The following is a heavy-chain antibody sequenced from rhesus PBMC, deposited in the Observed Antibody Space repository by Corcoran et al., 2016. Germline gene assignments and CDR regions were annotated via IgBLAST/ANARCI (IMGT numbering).Heavy chain of an antibody. J-gene: IGHJ4*01. V-gene: IGHV3S5*01. Sequence: VQLVESGGGLVQPGGSLRLSCAASGFTFSSYGMSWVRQAPGKGLEWVSYISNGGGSTYYADSVKGRFTISRDDSKNTLSLQMNSLRAEDTAVYYCAKDPNTVTTVDYWGQGVLVTVSS. CDR1: GFTFSSYG. D-gene: IGHD4-23*01. CDR3: AKDPNTVTTVDY. CDR2: ISNGGGST.